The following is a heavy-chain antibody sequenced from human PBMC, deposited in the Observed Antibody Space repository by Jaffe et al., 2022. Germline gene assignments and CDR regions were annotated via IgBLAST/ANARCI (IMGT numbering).Heavy chain of an antibody. CDR2: SRSKPYGGTT. D-gene: IGHD4-17*01. CDR3: TRAYGDYFPFDY. J-gene: IGHJ4*02. CDR1: GFTFGDYA. V-gene: IGHV3-49*04. Sequence: EVQLVESGGGLVQPGRSLRLSCTTSGFTFGDYAMTWVRQAPGKGLEWVGFSRSKPYGGTTEYAASVKGRFTISRDDSKSIAYLQMRSLKTEDTAVYYCTRAYGDYFPFDYWGQGTLVTVSS.